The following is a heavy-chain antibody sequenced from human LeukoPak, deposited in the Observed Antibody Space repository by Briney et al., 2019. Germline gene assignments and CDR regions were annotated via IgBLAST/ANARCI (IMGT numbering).Heavy chain of an antibody. D-gene: IGHD6-19*01. Sequence: KTSGTLSLTCIVSGGSISSYYWSWIRQPAGKGLEWIGQIHTSGSTNYNPSLKSRVAMSVDTSKNQFSLELRSVTAADTAVYYCAGRAQTTGWSFDYWGEGALVTVSS. V-gene: IGHV4-4*07. CDR1: GGSISSYY. CDR2: IHTSGST. J-gene: IGHJ4*02. CDR3: AGRAQTTGWSFDY.